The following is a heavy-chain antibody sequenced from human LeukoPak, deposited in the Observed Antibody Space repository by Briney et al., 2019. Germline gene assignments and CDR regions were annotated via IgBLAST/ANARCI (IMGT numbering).Heavy chain of an antibody. Sequence: PSETLSLTCAVYGGPFSGYYWSWIRQPPGKGLEWIGEINHSGSTNYNPSLKSRVTISVDTSKNQFSLKLSSVTAADTAVYYCARGLGNFPPGGYWGQGTLVTVSS. J-gene: IGHJ4*02. CDR2: INHSGST. CDR3: ARGLGNFPPGGY. V-gene: IGHV4-34*01. CDR1: GGPFSGYY. D-gene: IGHD1-1*01.